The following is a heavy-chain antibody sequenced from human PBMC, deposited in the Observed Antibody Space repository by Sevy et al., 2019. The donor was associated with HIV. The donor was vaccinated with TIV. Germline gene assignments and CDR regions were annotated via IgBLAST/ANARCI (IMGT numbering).Heavy chain of an antibody. J-gene: IGHJ4*02. V-gene: IGHV4-59*08. CDR2: IYYNVHN. CDR3: AGENAWGRGYS. CDR1: GGSITSLY. D-gene: IGHD1-26*01. Sequence: SETLSLTCTVSGGSITSLYWNWIRQPPGKGLEWIANIYYNVHNNYNPSLKSRGTLSLDTSKNQFSLRLTSVTAADTAMYYCAGENAWGRGYSWVQGTLVTVSS.